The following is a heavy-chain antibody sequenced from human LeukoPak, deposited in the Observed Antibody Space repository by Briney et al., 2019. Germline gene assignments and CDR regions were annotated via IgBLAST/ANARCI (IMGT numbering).Heavy chain of an antibody. D-gene: IGHD5-24*01. Sequence: SETLSLTCTVSGYSISSGYYWGWIRQPPGKGLEWIGSIYHSGSTYYNPSLKSRVTISVDTSKNQFSLKLSSVTAADTAVYYCARARREMVDYWGQGTLVTVS. CDR3: ARARREMVDY. J-gene: IGHJ4*02. CDR2: IYHSGST. V-gene: IGHV4-38-2*02. CDR1: GYSISSGYY.